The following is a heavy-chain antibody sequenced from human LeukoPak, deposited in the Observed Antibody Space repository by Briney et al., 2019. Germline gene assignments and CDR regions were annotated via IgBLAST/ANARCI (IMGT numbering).Heavy chain of an antibody. CDR2: MYYSGSI. CDR3: ARLRQTWFDP. Sequence: PSETLSLTCTVPGGSISSYYWTWIRQPPGKGLEWIGYMYYSGSINYNPSLKSRVTISIDTSKNQFSLKLNSVTAADTAVYYCARLRQTWFDPWGQGTLVTVSS. CDR1: GGSISSYY. J-gene: IGHJ5*02. V-gene: IGHV4-59*08.